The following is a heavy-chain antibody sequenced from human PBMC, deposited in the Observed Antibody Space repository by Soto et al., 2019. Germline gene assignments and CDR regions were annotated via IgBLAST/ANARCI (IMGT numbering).Heavy chain of an antibody. J-gene: IGHJ6*04. CDR3: ARVGLIVYAQYYYGMDV. CDR2: IYYSGST. CDR1: GGSISSYY. Sequence: QVQLQESGPGLVKPSETLSLTCTVSGGSISSYYWSWIRQPPGKGLEWIGYIYYSGSTKYNPSLKSRVTISVNTSKTQVSLKLSSVTAADTAVYYCARVGLIVYAQYYYGMDVWGKGTTVTVSS. D-gene: IGHD2-8*01. V-gene: IGHV4-59*01.